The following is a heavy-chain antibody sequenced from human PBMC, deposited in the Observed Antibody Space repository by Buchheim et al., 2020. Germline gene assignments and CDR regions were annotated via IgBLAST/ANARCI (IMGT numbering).Heavy chain of an antibody. Sequence: QVQLVESGGGVVQPGRSLRLSCAASGFTFSSYGMHWVRQAPGKGLEWVAVISYDGSNKYYADSVKGRFTISRDNSKNTLYLQMNSLRAEDTAVYYCAKDSGCVSYYYGMDVWGQGTT. CDR2: ISYDGSNK. D-gene: IGHD4/OR15-4a*01. V-gene: IGHV3-30*18. CDR1: GFTFSSYG. CDR3: AKDSGCVSYYYGMDV. J-gene: IGHJ6*02.